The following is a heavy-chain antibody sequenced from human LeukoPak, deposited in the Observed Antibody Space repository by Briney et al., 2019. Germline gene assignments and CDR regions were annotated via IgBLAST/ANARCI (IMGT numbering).Heavy chain of an antibody. CDR2: VFYTGKT. V-gene: IGHV4-39*07. J-gene: IGHJ4*02. CDR3: ARVFDS. CDR1: GGSVSTSDYY. Sequence: PSETLSLTCTVSGGSVSTSDYYWGWIRQSPVKGLEWIGDVFYTGKTNYNPSLRGRATISIDTSKNQFSLKLTYVTAADSAVYYCARVFDSWGQGTLVTVSS.